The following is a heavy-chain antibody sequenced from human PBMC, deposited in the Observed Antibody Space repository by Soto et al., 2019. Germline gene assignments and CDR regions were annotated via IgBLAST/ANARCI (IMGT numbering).Heavy chain of an antibody. J-gene: IGHJ3*02. CDR2: IYYSGT. CDR1: GGSISSYY. Sequence: SETLSLTCSVSGGSISSYYWSWIRQPPGKGLEWIAYIYYSGTSYNPSLKSRVSISLDTSKNQFSLKLSSVTAADTAVYYCARTSLDSAYPFRIWGQGTMVTV. D-gene: IGHD3-22*01. CDR3: ARTSLDSAYPFRI. V-gene: IGHV4-59*01.